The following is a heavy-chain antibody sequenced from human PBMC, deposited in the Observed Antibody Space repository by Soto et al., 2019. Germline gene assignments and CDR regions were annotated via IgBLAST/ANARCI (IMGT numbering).Heavy chain of an antibody. D-gene: IGHD5-18*01. J-gene: IGHJ4*02. CDR3: AKAVDTAMAYFDY. CDR2: ISYDGSNK. V-gene: IGHV3-30*18. CDR1: GFTFSSYG. Sequence: SLRLSCAASGFTFSSYGMHWVRQAPGKGLEWVAVISYDGSNKYYADSVKGRFTISRDNSKNTLYLQMNSLRAEDTAVYYCAKAVDTAMAYFDYWGQGTLVTVSS.